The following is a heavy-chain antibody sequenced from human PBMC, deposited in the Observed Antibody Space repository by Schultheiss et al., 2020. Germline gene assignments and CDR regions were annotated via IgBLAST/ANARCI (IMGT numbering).Heavy chain of an antibody. D-gene: IGHD4-17*01. J-gene: IGHJ4*02. CDR2: IDWDDDK. CDR3: AHYDYGDYVFGHCFDY. V-gene: IGHV2-70*04. CDR1: GFSLSTSGMR. Sequence: SGPTLVKPTQTLTLTCTFSGFSLSTSGMRASWIRQPPGKALEWLARIDWDDDKFYSTSLKTRLTISKDTSKNQVVLTMTNMDPVDTATYYCAHYDYGDYVFGHCFDYWGQGTLVTVSS.